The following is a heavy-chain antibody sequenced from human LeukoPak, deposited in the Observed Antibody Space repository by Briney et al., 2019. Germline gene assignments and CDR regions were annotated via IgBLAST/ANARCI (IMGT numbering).Heavy chain of an antibody. Sequence: TSGKSSSKASGGTSGTYATGWVGRAPGQGLEWRGRIIPIFGIANYAQKFQGRVTITADKSTSTAYMELSSLRSEDTAVYYCARDHGLLGYYYGMDVWGQGTTVTVSS. CDR2: IIPIFGIA. V-gene: IGHV1-69*04. D-gene: IGHD2-15*01. CDR3: ARDHGLLGYYYGMDV. J-gene: IGHJ6*02. CDR1: GGTSGTYA.